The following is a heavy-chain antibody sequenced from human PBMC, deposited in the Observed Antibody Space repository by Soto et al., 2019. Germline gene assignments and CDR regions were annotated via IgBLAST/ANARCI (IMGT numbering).Heavy chain of an antibody. D-gene: IGHD3-3*01. CDR1: GFTFSSYG. CDR2: IWYDGSNK. Sequence: QVQLVESGGGVVQPGRSLRLSCAASGFTFSSYGMHWVRQAPGKGLEWVAVIWYDGSNKYYADSVKGRFTISRDNSKNTLYLQMNSLRAEDTAVYYCASGNYGFWSGYCDYWGQGTLVTVSS. CDR3: ASGNYGFWSGYCDY. V-gene: IGHV3-33*01. J-gene: IGHJ4*02.